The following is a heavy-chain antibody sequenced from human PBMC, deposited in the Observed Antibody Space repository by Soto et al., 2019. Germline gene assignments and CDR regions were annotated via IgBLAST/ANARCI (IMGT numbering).Heavy chain of an antibody. J-gene: IGHJ6*02. V-gene: IGHV1-3*01. Sequence: GASVKVSCKASGYTFTSYAMHWVRQAPGRRLEWMGWINAGNGNTKYSQKFQGRVTITRDTSASTAYMELSSLRSEDTAVYYCARGGAIFGVVIVSYGMDVWGQGTTVTVSS. D-gene: IGHD3-3*01. CDR2: INAGNGNT. CDR3: ARGGAIFGVVIVSYGMDV. CDR1: GYTFTSYA.